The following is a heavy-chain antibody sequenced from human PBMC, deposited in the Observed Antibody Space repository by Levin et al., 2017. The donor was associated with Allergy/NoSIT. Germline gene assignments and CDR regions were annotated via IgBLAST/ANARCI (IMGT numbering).Heavy chain of an antibody. CDR2: ISGNGRTT. V-gene: IGHV3-23*01. D-gene: IGHD2-2*01. Sequence: GGSLRLSCAASGFSFSSYAMSWVRQAPGKGLEWVSAISGNGRTTNYADSVKGRFTISRDNSKNTLFLQMNSLRNDDTAVYFCVREADCTSTSCYYFDSWGQGILVTVSS. CDR1: GFSFSSYA. CDR3: VREADCTSTSCYYFDS. J-gene: IGHJ4*02.